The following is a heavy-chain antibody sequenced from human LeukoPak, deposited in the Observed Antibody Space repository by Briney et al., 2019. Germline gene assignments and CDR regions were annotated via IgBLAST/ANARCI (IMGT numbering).Heavy chain of an antibody. D-gene: IGHD6-13*01. CDR2: INHSGST. CDR1: GGSFNDYS. V-gene: IGHV4-34*01. CDR3: ARLGLYTSSWHRYYYFDY. J-gene: IGHJ4*02. Sequence: PSETLSLTCGVHGGSFNDYSWTWIRQSPGKGLEWIGEINHSGSTSYNPSLKSRFTMSVDASNNQFSLRLSSVTAADTAVYYCARLGLYTSSWHRYYYFDYWGQGTLVTVSS.